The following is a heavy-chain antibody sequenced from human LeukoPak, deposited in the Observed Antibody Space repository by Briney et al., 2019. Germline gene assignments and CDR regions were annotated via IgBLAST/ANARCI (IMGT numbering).Heavy chain of an antibody. CDR1: GFNFSRNA. CDR3: ARWVGAGPNIDY. V-gene: IGHV3-33*08. CDR2: IWYDGSNK. J-gene: IGHJ4*02. Sequence: PGGSLRLSCAASGFNFSRNAITWVRQAPGKGLEWVAVIWYDGSNKYYADSVKGRFTISRDNSKNTLYLQMNSLRAEDTAVYYCARWVGAGPNIDYWGQGTLVTVSS. D-gene: IGHD1-26*01.